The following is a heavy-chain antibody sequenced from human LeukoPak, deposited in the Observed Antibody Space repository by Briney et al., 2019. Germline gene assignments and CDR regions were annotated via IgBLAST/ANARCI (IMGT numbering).Heavy chain of an antibody. Sequence: KPSETLSLTCSVSGVSISGHYWSWILLPPGKGLEWIGYISHSGDTRYSPSLKSRVTISLDTSKNQFSLTLNSVTAADTAVYYCARQPISGWDFDYWGQGTLVTVSS. CDR2: ISHSGDT. V-gene: IGHV4-59*08. CDR3: ARQPISGWDFDY. J-gene: IGHJ4*02. CDR1: GVSISGHY. D-gene: IGHD6-19*01.